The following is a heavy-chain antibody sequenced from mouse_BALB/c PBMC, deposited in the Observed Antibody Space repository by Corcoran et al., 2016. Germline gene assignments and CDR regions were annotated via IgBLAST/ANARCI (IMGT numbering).Heavy chain of an antibody. J-gene: IGHJ3*01. CDR3: GAFITTNWCAY. V-gene: IGHV9-3-1*01. CDR2: INTYTGEP. CDR1: GYTFTNYG. D-gene: IGHD1-1*01. Sequence: QIQLVQSGPELKKPGETVKISCKASGYTFTNYGMNWVKQAPGKGLKWMGWINTYTGEPTYADDFKGRFAFSLETSASTAYLQINNLKNEETATDFCGAFITTNWCAYWGQGTLVTVSA.